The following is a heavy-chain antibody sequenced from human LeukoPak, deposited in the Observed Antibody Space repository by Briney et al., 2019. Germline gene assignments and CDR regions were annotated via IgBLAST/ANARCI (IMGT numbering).Heavy chain of an antibody. D-gene: IGHD6-13*01. CDR1: GFTFSSYA. CDR2: ISSSGSST. J-gene: IGHJ4*02. Sequence: GGSLRLSCSASGFTFSSYAMQWVRQAPGKGLESVSAISSSGSSTYYADSVKGRFTISRDNSKNTVYLQMSSLRAADTAVYYCVKGGGYSKSPLDYWGQGTLVTVSS. CDR3: VKGGGYSKSPLDY. V-gene: IGHV3-64D*06.